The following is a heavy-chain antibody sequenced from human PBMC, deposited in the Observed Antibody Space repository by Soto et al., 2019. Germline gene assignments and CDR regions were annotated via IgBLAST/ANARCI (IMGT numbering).Heavy chain of an antibody. Sequence: GGSLRLSCAASGFTFISYSMNWVRRAPGKGLEWVSSISSSSSYIYYADSVQGRFTISRDNAKNSLFLQMNSLRAEDTAVYYCARDGTLAYCCGDCYYHPQHDAFDIWGQGTMVTVSS. CDR2: ISSSSSYI. D-gene: IGHD2-21*02. CDR3: ARDGTLAYCCGDCYYHPQHDAFDI. J-gene: IGHJ3*02. V-gene: IGHV3-21*01. CDR1: GFTFISYS.